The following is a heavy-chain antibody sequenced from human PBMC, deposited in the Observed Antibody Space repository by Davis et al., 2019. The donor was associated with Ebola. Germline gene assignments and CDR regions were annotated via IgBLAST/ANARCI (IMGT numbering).Heavy chain of an antibody. CDR2: IYPGDSDT. J-gene: IGHJ4*02. V-gene: IGHV5-51*01. CDR1: GYSFTSYW. D-gene: IGHD3-22*01. Sequence: GESLKISCKGSGYSFTSYWIGWVRQMPGKGLEWMGIIYPGDSDTRYSPSFQGQVTISADKSISTAYLQWSSLKASDTAVYYCARTPGTMIVVAHSHFDYWGQGTLVTVSS. CDR3: ARTPGTMIVVAHSHFDY.